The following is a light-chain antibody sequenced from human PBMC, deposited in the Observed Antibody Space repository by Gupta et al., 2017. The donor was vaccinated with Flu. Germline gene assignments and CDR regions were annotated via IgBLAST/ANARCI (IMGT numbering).Light chain of an antibody. Sequence: QFSLTQPPSASGTPGQRVTITCSGSSSNIGSNTVNWYQQPPGTAPKLLIYSNNQRPSGVPDRFSGSKSGTSASLAISGLQSEDEADYYCAAWDDSLNGQVFGTGTKVTVL. CDR1: SSNIGSNT. V-gene: IGLV1-44*01. CDR2: SNN. J-gene: IGLJ1*01. CDR3: AAWDDSLNGQV.